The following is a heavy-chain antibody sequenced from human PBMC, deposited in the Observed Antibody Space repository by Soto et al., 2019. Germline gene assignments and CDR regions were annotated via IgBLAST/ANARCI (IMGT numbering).Heavy chain of an antibody. D-gene: IGHD3-3*01. CDR2: INHSGST. J-gene: IGHJ6*02. CDR3: ARXKEVLRFLEWLLAGLDV. CDR1: GGSFSCYY. Sequence: PSETLSLTCAVYGGSFSCYYWSWIRQPPGKGLEWIGEINHSGSTNYNPSPKSRVTISIETSKNQFSLNLSSVTAADTAVYYCARXKEVLRFLEWLLAGLDVWGHGTTVTVSS. V-gene: IGHV4-34*01.